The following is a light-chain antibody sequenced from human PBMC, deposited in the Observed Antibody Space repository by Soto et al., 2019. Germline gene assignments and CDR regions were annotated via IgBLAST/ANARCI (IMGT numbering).Light chain of an antibody. V-gene: IGKV2-24*01. CDR1: QSLVHSDGNTY. J-gene: IGKJ1*01. Sequence: DSVMTQTPLSSPVTLGQPASISCRSSQSLVHSDGNTYLNWLQQRPGQPPRLLIYKVSNRFFGVPDRFSGSGAGITFTLKINTVEAEDLGVYDCMQVTEPTWKFGQGTQ. CDR3: MQVTEPTWK. CDR2: KVS.